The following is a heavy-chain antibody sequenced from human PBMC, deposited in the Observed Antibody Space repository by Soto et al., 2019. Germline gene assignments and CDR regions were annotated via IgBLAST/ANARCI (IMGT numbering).Heavy chain of an antibody. CDR3: ARDKYCSGGSCRKNWFDP. D-gene: IGHD2-15*01. CDR2: IYDDGSA. J-gene: IGHJ5*02. CDR1: GGSISSSY. V-gene: IGHV4-59*01. Sequence: QMHLQESGPGLVKPSETLSLTCTVSGGSISSSYWSWIRQPPGKGLEWLAYIYDDGSANYNPSLKSRATISLYMSKNQFSLELTPVTAADTAVYYCARDKYCSGGSCRKNWFDPWGQGPLVTVSS.